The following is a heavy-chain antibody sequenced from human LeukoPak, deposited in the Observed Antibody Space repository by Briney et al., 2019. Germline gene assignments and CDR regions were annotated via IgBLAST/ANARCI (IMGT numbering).Heavy chain of an antibody. CDR3: AKSAMMGTFDI. J-gene: IGHJ3*02. D-gene: IGHD3-22*01. V-gene: IGHV3-21*01. Sequence: GGSLRLSCAASGFTFSSYSMNWVRQAPGKGLEWVSSVSSSGSYIYYADSVRGRFTISRDNAKNSLYLQMNSLRAEDTAVYYCAKSAMMGTFDIWGQGTMVTVSS. CDR1: GFTFSSYS. CDR2: VSSSGSYI.